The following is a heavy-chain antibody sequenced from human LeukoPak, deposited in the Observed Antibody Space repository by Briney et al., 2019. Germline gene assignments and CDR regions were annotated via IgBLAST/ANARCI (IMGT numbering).Heavy chain of an antibody. CDR2: ISTSSSYI. Sequence: GGSLRLSCAASGFTFSSYSMNWVRQAPGKGLEWVSSISTSSSYIYYADSVKGRVTISRDNAKNSLYLQMNSLRAEDAAVYYCARDYERECSGGSCYHIDYWGQGALVTVSS. D-gene: IGHD2-15*01. J-gene: IGHJ4*02. V-gene: IGHV3-21*06. CDR3: ARDYERECSGGSCYHIDY. CDR1: GFTFSSYS.